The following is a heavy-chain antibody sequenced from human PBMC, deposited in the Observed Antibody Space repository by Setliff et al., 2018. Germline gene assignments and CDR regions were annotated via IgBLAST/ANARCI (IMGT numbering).Heavy chain of an antibody. CDR1: GGTFSYYY. V-gene: IGHV4-34*01. CDR3: ARMSGFLYMDV. CDR2: INHTGST. Sequence: SETLSLTCAASGGTFSYYYWTWIRQSPGKGLEWIGEINHTGSTKYNPSLKSRLTMSVDTSKNQFSLKLSSVTAADTAVYYCARMSGFLYMDVWGKGTTVTAP. D-gene: IGHD3-3*01. J-gene: IGHJ6*03.